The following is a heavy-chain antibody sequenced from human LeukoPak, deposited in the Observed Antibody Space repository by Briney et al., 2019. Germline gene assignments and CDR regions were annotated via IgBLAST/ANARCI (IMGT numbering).Heavy chain of an antibody. CDR3: ARDPNLDAFDI. J-gene: IGHJ3*02. CDR1: GGSISSYY. CDR2: IFYSESP. D-gene: IGHD4/OR15-4a*01. Sequence: SETLSLTCAVSGGSISSYYWSWIRQPPGKGLEWIGYIFYSESPNYSPSLKSRVTISVDTSKNQFSLKLSSVTAADTAVYYCARDPNLDAFDIWGQGTMVTVSS. V-gene: IGHV4-59*12.